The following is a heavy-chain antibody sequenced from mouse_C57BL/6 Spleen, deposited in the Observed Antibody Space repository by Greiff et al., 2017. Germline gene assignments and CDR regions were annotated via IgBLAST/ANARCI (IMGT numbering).Heavy chain of an antibody. CDR3: ARLTAQAASIAY. CDR2: IDPSDSYT. V-gene: IGHV1-69*01. J-gene: IGHJ3*01. CDR1: GYTFTSYW. Sequence: QVQLQQPGAELVMPGASVKLSCKASGYTFTSYWMPWVKQRPGQGLEWIGEIDPSDSYTNYNQKFKGKSTLTVDKSSSTAYMQLSSLTSEDSAVYYGARLTAQAASIAYWGQGTLVTVSA. D-gene: IGHD3-2*02.